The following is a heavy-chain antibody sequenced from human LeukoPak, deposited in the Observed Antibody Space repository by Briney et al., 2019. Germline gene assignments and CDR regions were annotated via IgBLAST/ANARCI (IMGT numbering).Heavy chain of an antibody. D-gene: IGHD1-26*01. CDR2: INGSGGST. J-gene: IGHJ4*02. Sequence: GFLKLFCAGSGFTFCNYALRLGRQASGEGLEGVSGINGSGGSTYYADSVKGRFTISRDNSKNTLYLQMNSLTDEDTAVYYCAKKWGVGTTTLDYFDYWGQGTLVTVSS. CDR1: GFTFCNYA. CDR3: AKKWGVGTTTLDYFDY. V-gene: IGHV3-23*01.